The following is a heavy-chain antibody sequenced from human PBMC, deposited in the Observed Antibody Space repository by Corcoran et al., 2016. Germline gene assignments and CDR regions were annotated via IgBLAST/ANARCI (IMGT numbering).Heavy chain of an antibody. CDR2: INISVLTT. D-gene: IGHD6-19*01. Sequence: QVQLVQSGAEVKRPGASVKVSCRASGFILNNYHIHWVRQAPGQGLEWMGIINISVLTTNYAQKFQGRVTMTRDTSMNTVYMELGSLKSADTAVYFCARVLTRGWQDDLWGQGTRVTVSS. V-gene: IGHV1-46*02. J-gene: IGHJ5*02. CDR3: ARVLTRGWQDDL. CDR1: GFILNNYH.